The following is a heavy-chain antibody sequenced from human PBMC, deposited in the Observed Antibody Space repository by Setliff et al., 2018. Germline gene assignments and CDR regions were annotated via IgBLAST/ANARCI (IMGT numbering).Heavy chain of an antibody. CDR3: ASTIAAAGTAADY. V-gene: IGHV4-38-2*01. Sequence: PSETLSLTCAVSGYSISSGYYWGWIRQSPGKGLEWIGSIYHSGSTYYNPSLKSRVTISVDTSKNQFSLKLSSVTAADTAVYYCASTIAAAGTAADYWGQGTLVTGSS. CDR1: GYSISSGYY. J-gene: IGHJ4*02. CDR2: IYHSGST. D-gene: IGHD6-13*01.